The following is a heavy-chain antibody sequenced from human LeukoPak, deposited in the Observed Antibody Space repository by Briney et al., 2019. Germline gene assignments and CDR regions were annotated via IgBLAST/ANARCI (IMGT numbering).Heavy chain of an antibody. V-gene: IGHV5-51*01. J-gene: IGHJ4*02. CDR3: ARHQSAPDSSGYPDF. CDR1: GYSFTSYW. CDR2: IYPGDSDT. D-gene: IGHD3-22*01. Sequence: GESLKISCEGSGYSFTSYWIGWVRQMPGKDLEWMGIIYPGDSDTRYSPSFQGQVTISADKSISTAYLQWSSLKASDTAMYYCARHQSAPDSSGYPDFWGQGTLVTVSS.